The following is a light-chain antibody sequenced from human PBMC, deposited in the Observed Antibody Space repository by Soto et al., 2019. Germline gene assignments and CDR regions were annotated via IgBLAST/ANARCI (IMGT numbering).Light chain of an antibody. Sequence: EIVLTQFPGTLSLSPWEIATLSCRASQSVTSNSLAWYQQKVGRAPRVLIYGASNRATGIPDRFSGSGSGTDFTLTITRLEPEDFAVYFCQQYGSSPRTFGQGTRLEI. CDR1: QSVTSNS. V-gene: IGKV3-20*01. CDR3: QQYGSSPRT. J-gene: IGKJ5*01. CDR2: GAS.